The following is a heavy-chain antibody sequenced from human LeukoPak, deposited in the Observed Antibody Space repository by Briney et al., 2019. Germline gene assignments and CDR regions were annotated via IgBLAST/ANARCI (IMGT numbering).Heavy chain of an antibody. CDR2: IKPDESEK. V-gene: IGHV3-7*01. Sequence: GALRLSCAASGFSFSCSWMSWVRQAPGKGLEWVAHIKPDESEKFYMDSVKGRFTVSRDNAKSLVFLLMNSLRAEDTAVYYCARARSYSFDIWGQGTMVTVSS. CDR1: GFSFSCSW. J-gene: IGHJ3*02. D-gene: IGHD5-12*01. CDR3: ARARSYSFDI.